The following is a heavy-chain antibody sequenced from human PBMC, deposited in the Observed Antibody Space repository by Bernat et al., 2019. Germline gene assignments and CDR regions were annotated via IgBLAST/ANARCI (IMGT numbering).Heavy chain of an antibody. CDR2: IDFGGST. Sequence: QLQLQESGPGLVKPSETLSLTCTVSGGSISSNIYYWDWIRQPHGKGLEWIGSIDFGGSTYYNTSLKSRVTISVDTSKNQFSLKLSSVTAADTAVYYCARRGYSDYDLFDYWGQGTLVTVSS. CDR3: ARRGYSDYDLFDY. V-gene: IGHV4-39*01. J-gene: IGHJ4*02. D-gene: IGHD5-12*01. CDR1: GGSISSNIYY.